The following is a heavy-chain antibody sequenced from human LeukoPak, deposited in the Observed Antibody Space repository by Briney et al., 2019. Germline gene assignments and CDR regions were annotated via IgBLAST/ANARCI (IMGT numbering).Heavy chain of an antibody. J-gene: IGHJ5*02. D-gene: IGHD2-2*02. CDR1: GYTFTGYY. V-gene: IGHV1-2*02. Sequence: ASVKVSCKVSGYTFTGYYMHWVRQAPGQGLEWVGWINPNSGGTNYAQKFQGRVTMTRDTSISTAYMELSRLRSDDTAVYYCARFFLYDNRFDPWGQGTLVTVSS. CDR2: INPNSGGT. CDR3: ARFFLYDNRFDP.